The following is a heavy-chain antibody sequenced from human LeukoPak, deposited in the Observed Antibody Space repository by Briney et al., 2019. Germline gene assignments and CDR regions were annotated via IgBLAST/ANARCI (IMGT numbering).Heavy chain of an antibody. CDR2: IYYSGST. CDR3: ARGGDGYKNAFDI. V-gene: IGHV4-59*01. Sequence: SETLSLTCTVPGGSISSYYWSWIWQPPGKGLEWIGYIYYSGSTNYNPSLKSRVTISVDTSKNQFSLKLSSVTAADTAVYYCARGGDGYKNAFDIWGQGTMVTVSS. D-gene: IGHD5-24*01. CDR1: GGSISSYY. J-gene: IGHJ3*02.